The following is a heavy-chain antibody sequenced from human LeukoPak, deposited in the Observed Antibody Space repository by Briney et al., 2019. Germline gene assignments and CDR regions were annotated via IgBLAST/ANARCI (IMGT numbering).Heavy chain of an antibody. CDR1: GGSFSGYY. Sequence: KPSETLSLTCAVYGGSFSGYYWSWIRQPPGKGLEWIGEINHSGSTNYNPSLKSRVTISVDTSKNQFSLKLSSVTAADTAVYYCAREASGYFDYWGQGTVVTVSS. CDR3: AREASGYFDY. J-gene: IGHJ4*02. CDR2: INHSGST. V-gene: IGHV4-34*01. D-gene: IGHD3-10*01.